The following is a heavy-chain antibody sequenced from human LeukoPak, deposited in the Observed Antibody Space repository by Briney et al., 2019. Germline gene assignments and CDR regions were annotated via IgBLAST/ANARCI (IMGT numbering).Heavy chain of an antibody. CDR1: GFTFNNYW. Sequence: GGSLRLSCEASGFTFNNYWMHWVRQPPGKGLVWVSRINGDGTSTTYADSVKGRFTISRDNAKNTLYLQMNSLRAEDTAVYYCARALMAAGAENRGDYWGQGTLVTVSS. V-gene: IGHV3-74*03. CDR3: ARALMAAGAENRGDY. CDR2: INGDGTST. J-gene: IGHJ4*02. D-gene: IGHD2-8*01.